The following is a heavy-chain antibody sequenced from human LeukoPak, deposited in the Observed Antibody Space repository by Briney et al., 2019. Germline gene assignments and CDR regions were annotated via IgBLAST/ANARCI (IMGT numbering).Heavy chain of an antibody. D-gene: IGHD3-22*01. CDR2: IRYDGSNK. CDR3: AKDRGGYYDSSGYHRNDAFDI. CDR1: GFTFSSYG. V-gene: IGHV3-30*02. J-gene: IGHJ3*02. Sequence: GGSLRLSCAASGFTFSSYGMHWVRQAPGKELEWVAFIRYDGSNKYYADSVKGRFTISRDNSKNTLYLQMNSLRAEDTAVYYCAKDRGGYYDSSGYHRNDAFDIWGQGTMVTVSS.